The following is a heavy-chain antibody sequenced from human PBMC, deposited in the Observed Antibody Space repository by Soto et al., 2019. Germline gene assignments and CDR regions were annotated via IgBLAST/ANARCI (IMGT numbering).Heavy chain of an antibody. CDR2: IWLDGSNK. Sequence: QVQLVESGGGVVQPGRSLRLSCAASGFTFSSYGMHWVRQAPGRGLEWVAVIWLDGSNKYYADSVKGRFTISRDNSKNTLYLQMNSLRAEDTAVYYCARGLWAFDYWGQGNLVTVSS. V-gene: IGHV3-33*01. J-gene: IGHJ4*02. CDR1: GFTFSSYG. D-gene: IGHD5-18*01. CDR3: ARGLWAFDY.